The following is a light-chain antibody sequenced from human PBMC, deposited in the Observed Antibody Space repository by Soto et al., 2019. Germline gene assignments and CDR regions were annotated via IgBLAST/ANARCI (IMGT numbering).Light chain of an antibody. CDR2: KAS. CDR1: QTISSW. CDR3: QHYNSYSEA. Sequence: DIQMTQSPSTLSGSVGDRVTITCRASQTISSWLAWYQQKPGKAPKHLIYKASTLKSGVPSRFSGSGSGTEFTLTISSLQPDDFATYYCQHYNSYSEAFGRGTKVDIK. J-gene: IGKJ1*01. V-gene: IGKV1-5*03.